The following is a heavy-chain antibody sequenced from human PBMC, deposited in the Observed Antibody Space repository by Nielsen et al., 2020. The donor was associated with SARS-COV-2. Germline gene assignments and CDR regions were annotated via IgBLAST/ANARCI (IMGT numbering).Heavy chain of an antibody. Sequence: GGSLRLSCAASGFTFSSYAMSWVRQAPGKGLEWVSAISGSGGSTYYADSVKGRFTISRDNSKNTLYLQMNSLRAEDTAVYYCAKDLSISRTNYYYYGMDVWGQGTTVTVSS. J-gene: IGHJ6*02. CDR2: ISGSGGST. V-gene: IGHV3-23*01. CDR3: AKDLSISRTNYYYYGMDV. D-gene: IGHD2/OR15-2a*01. CDR1: GFTFSSYA.